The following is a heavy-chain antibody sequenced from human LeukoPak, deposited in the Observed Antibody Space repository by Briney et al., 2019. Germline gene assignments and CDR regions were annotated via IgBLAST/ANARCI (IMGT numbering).Heavy chain of an antibody. Sequence: ASVKVSCKASGYTFTSYGISWVRQAPGQGLEWMGWISAYNGNTNYAQKLQGRVTMTTDTSTSTAYMELRSLRSDDTPVYYCARDFGGYDNYYYMDVWGKGTTVTVSS. D-gene: IGHD5-12*01. J-gene: IGHJ6*03. V-gene: IGHV1-18*01. CDR3: ARDFGGYDNYYYMDV. CDR1: GYTFTSYG. CDR2: ISAYNGNT.